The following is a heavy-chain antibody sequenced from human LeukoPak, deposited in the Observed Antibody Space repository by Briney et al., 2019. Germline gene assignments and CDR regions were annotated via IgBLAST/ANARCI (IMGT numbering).Heavy chain of an antibody. Sequence: ASVKVSCKASGYTFTSYYMHWVRQAPGQGLEWMGIINPSGGSTSYAQKFQGRVTMTRDTSTGTVYMELSSLRSEDTAVYYCARSRPIAVAGTVFGYWGQGTLVTVSS. V-gene: IGHV1-46*01. D-gene: IGHD6-19*01. CDR3: ARSRPIAVAGTVFGY. CDR2: INPSGGST. CDR1: GYTFTSYY. J-gene: IGHJ4*02.